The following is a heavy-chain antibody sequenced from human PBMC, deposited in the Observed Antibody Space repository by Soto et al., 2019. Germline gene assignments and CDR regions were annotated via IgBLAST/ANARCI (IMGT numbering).Heavy chain of an antibody. Sequence: SETLSLTCSVSGYSISGPSYWAWIRQPPGKGPEWIASIYHGGTTFYSPSLKSRITISVDTSNNQFSLKLTSVTAADTAVYYCAKVHVMVVAGSTFDYWGHGTLVTVSS. CDR1: GYSISGPSY. D-gene: IGHD2-21*02. CDR3: AKVHVMVVAGSTFDY. J-gene: IGHJ4*01. V-gene: IGHV4-38-2*02. CDR2: IYHGGTT.